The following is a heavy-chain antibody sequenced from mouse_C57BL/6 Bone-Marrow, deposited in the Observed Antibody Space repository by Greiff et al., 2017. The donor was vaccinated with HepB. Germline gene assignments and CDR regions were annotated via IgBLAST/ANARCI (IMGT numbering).Heavy chain of an antibody. CDR1: GYTFTGYW. CDR2: ILPGSGST. V-gene: IGHV1-9*01. Sequence: VKLVESGAELMKPGASVKLSCKATGYTFTGYWIEWVKQRPGHGLEWIGEILPGSGSTNYNEKFKGKATFTADTSSNTAYMQLSSLTTEDSAIYYCASNPNYYGSSYGYFDVWGTGTTVTVSS. J-gene: IGHJ1*03. D-gene: IGHD1-1*01. CDR3: ASNPNYYGSSYGYFDV.